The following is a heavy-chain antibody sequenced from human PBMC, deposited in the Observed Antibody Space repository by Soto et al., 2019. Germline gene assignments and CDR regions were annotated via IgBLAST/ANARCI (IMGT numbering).Heavy chain of an antibody. V-gene: IGHV3-33*01. J-gene: IGHJ5*02. CDR1: GFTFSRYG. Sequence: QAQLVESGGGVVQPGRSLRLYYAASGFTFSRYGMHWVRQAPGKGLEWVAVIWYDGRIEYYADSVKGRFITSRDNSKNTLYLQMNSLRPDDTAMYYCARGQGGYYNWFDPWGQGTLVTVSS. D-gene: IGHD1-1*01. CDR3: ARGQGGYYNWFDP. CDR2: IWYDGRIE.